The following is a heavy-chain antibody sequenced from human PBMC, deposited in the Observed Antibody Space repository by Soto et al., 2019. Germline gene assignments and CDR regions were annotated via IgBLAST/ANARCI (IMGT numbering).Heavy chain of an antibody. CDR3: AKSPAIVVVAAVLYFDY. CDR2: ISGSGGST. V-gene: IGHV3-23*01. Sequence: EVQLLESGGGLVQPGGSLRLSCAASGFTFSSYAMSWVRQAPGKGLEWVSAISGSGGSTYYADSVKGRFTISRDNSKNTLELQMNSLRAEDTAVYYCAKSPAIVVVAAVLYFDYWGQGTLVTVSS. CDR1: GFTFSSYA. J-gene: IGHJ4*02. D-gene: IGHD2-15*01.